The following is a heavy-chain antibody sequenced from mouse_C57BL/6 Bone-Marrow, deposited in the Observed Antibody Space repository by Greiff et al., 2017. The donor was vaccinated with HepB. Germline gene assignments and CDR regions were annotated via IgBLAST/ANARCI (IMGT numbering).Heavy chain of an antibody. J-gene: IGHJ3*01. CDR3: VTGTAAY. V-gene: IGHV10-1*01. CDR2: IRSKSNHYAT. Sequence: EVKLVESGGGLVQPKGSLKLSCAASGFSFNTYAMNWVRQAPGKGLEWVARIRSKSNHYATYYADSVKDRFTISRDDSESMRYLQMNNLKTEDTAMYYCVTGTAAYWGQGTRVTVSA. CDR1: GFSFNTYA. D-gene: IGHD4-1*01.